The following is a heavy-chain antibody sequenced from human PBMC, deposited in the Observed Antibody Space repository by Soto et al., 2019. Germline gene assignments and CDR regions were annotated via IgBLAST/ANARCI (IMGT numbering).Heavy chain of an antibody. V-gene: IGHV3-33*01. CDR2: IWFDGSQQ. CDR3: TRANTSPFDY. Sequence: QVQLVESGGGVVQPGTSLRLSCAASGFSLSSFGMHWVRQAPGKGLEWVAIIWFDGSQQHYADSVKGRFTISRDTSKNIVYLQMNSLRDEDTAVYYCTRANTSPFDYWGRGTRVTVSS. J-gene: IGHJ4*02. CDR1: GFSLSSFG.